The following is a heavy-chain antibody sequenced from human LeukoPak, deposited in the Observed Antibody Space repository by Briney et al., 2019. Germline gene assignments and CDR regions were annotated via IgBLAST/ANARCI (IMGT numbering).Heavy chain of an antibody. J-gene: IGHJ3*02. V-gene: IGHV3-30*02. CDR2: IWYGGSNK. CDR3: AKDFDI. CDR1: GFTFSSYG. Sequence: PGGSLRLSCAASGFTFSSYGMHWVRQAPGKGLEWVAVIWYGGSNKYYADSVKGRFTISRDNSKNTLYLQMNSLRAEDTAVYYCAKDFDIWGQGTMVTVSS.